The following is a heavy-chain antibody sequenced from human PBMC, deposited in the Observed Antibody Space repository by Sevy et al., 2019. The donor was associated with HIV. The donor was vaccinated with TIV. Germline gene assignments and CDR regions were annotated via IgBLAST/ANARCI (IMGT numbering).Heavy chain of an antibody. Sequence: GGSLRLSCAASGFSFSWYWMSWVRQTPEKGLEWVANIKQDGSEKNYVDSVKGRFTISRDNAKNSLYLQINSLRDEDTAVYYCASKGGSPPNDAFDTWGQGTMVTVS. D-gene: IGHD3-10*01. CDR1: GFSFSWYW. CDR2: IKQDGSEK. J-gene: IGHJ3*02. CDR3: ASKGGSPPNDAFDT. V-gene: IGHV3-7*01.